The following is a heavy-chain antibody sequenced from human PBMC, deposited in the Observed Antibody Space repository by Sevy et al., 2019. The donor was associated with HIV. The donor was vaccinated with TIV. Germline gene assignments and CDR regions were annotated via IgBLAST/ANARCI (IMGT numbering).Heavy chain of an antibody. J-gene: IGHJ4*02. CDR3: ARKYDSSGYFDY. Sequence: WGSLRLSCAASGFTFSRYAMNWVRQAPGKGLEWVSGISGSGGSGDKTNYADSVKGRFTISRDDSKNSLYLQLNSLRAEDTAIYYCARKYDSSGYFDYWGQGTLVTVSS. CDR2: ISGSGGSGDKT. CDR1: GFTFSRYA. V-gene: IGHV3-23*01. D-gene: IGHD3-22*01.